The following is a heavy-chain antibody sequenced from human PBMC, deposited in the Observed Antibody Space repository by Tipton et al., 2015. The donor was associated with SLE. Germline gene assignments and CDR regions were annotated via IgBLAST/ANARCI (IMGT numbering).Heavy chain of an antibody. Sequence: GSLRLSCAASGFTFNTYHMSWVRQAPGKGLEWVATIQTDGTEKYSVDSVKGRLTISRDNGKNALDLQMNSLSAEDTALYYCARARGYGDSRARAFDYWGQGTLVTVSS. J-gene: IGHJ4*02. V-gene: IGHV3-7*01. D-gene: IGHD4-17*01. CDR3: ARARGYGDSRARAFDY. CDR2: IQTDGTEK. CDR1: GFTFNTYH.